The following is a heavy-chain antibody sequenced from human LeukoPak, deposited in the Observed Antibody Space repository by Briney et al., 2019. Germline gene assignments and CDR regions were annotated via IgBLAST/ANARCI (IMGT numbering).Heavy chain of an antibody. J-gene: IGHJ5*01. CDR2: INANSGTT. CDR1: GFAFSFYA. CDR3: AKPISGGLAVTADWFHP. D-gene: IGHD6-19*01. V-gene: IGHV3-23*01. Sequence: GGSLRLSCTASGFAFSFYAMSWLRQPPGKGLEWVSTINANSGTTSYAASVRGRFTISRDNSKNTLYLQVNTLRADDTATYYCAKPISGGLAVTADWFHPWGQGTLVVVSS.